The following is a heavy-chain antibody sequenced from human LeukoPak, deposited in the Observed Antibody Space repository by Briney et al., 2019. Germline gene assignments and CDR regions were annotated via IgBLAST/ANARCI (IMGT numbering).Heavy chain of an antibody. J-gene: IGHJ4*02. Sequence: GRSLRLSCAASGFTFSSYAMHWVRQAPGKGLEWVAVISYDGSNKYYADSVKGRFTISRDNSKNTLYLQMNSLRAEDTAVHYCARDSMITFGGVSYYFDYWGQGTLVTVSS. D-gene: IGHD3-16*01. CDR2: ISYDGSNK. CDR1: GFTFSSYA. V-gene: IGHV3-30-3*01. CDR3: ARDSMITFGGVSYYFDY.